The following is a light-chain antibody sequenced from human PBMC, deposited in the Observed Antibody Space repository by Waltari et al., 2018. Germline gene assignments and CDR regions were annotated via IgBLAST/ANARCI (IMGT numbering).Light chain of an antibody. CDR2: KAS. J-gene: IGKJ1*01. CDR1: QSISSW. V-gene: IGKV1-5*03. CDR3: QQYNSYSRT. Sequence: DIQMTQSPSTLSGSVGARITISCRASQSISSWLAWYQEKPGKAPKILIYKASSLESGVPSRFSGSGSGTEFTLTISSLQSDDFATYYCQQYNSYSRTFGQGTKVEIK.